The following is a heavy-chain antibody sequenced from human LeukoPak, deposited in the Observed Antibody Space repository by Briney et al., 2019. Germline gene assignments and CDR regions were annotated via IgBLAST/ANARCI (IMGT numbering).Heavy chain of an antibody. Sequence: SETLSLTCTVSGGSISSYYWSWIRQPPGKGLEWLGYIYYSGSTNYNPSLKSRVTISVDTSKNQFSLKLSSVTAADTAIYYCVRQYCGSTGCYPYFDYWGQGTLVTVSS. CDR3: VRQYCGSTGCYPYFDY. CDR2: IYYSGST. V-gene: IGHV4-59*01. CDR1: GGSISSYY. D-gene: IGHD2-2*01. J-gene: IGHJ4*02.